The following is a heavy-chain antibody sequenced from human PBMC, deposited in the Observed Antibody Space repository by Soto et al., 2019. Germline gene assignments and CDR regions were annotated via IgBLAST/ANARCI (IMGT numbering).Heavy chain of an antibody. CDR2: ISYDGSNN. D-gene: IGHD3-10*02. J-gene: IGHJ4*02. CDR3: AVAGRPDNVRLMSSAFDY. CDR1: GFTISSYG. V-gene: IGHV3-30*03. Sequence: GGSLRLSCAASGFTISSYGMHWVRQAPGKGLEWVAVISYDGSNNYFLDSVKGRFTISRDNSKNTLYLQMNSLRDEDTAVYYCAVAGRPDNVRLMSSAFDYWGQGALVTVSS.